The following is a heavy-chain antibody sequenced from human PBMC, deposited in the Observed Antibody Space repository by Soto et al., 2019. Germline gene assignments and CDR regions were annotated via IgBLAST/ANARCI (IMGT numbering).Heavy chain of an antibody. CDR3: ARERYSYGFDY. J-gene: IGHJ4*02. CDR1: GFAVGGSY. V-gene: IGHV3-53*01. Sequence: GGSLRLSCAASGFAVGGSYMNWVRQATGKGLEWVSVMFTTGTTYYADSVKGRFTIPRDDSKNTLYLQMNSLRAEDTAVYYCARERYSYGFDYLGQGTLVTVSS. D-gene: IGHD5-18*01. CDR2: MFTTGTT.